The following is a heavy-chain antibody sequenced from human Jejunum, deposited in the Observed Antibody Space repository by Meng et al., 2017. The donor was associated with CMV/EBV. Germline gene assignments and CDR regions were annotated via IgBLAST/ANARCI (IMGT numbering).Heavy chain of an antibody. V-gene: IGHV3-33*01. CDR3: ARDNDGSSHYSQFDY. J-gene: IGHJ4*02. D-gene: IGHD3-22*01. CDR1: GFPLNSYG. CDR2: LWYDGSRK. Sequence: YGFPLNSYGIHWVRQFPGKGLEWVAVLWYDGSRKYFADSVQGRFSISRDDSKNTVYLQMNSLRAEDTAVYYCARDNDGSSHYSQFDYWGQGTLVTVSS.